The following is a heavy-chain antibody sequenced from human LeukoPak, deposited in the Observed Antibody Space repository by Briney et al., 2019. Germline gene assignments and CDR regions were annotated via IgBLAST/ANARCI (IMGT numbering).Heavy chain of an antibody. CDR1: GFTFSRYW. J-gene: IGHJ4*02. D-gene: IGHD1-26*01. CDR2: IKQDGSEK. V-gene: IGHV3-7*01. Sequence: PGGSLRLSCAASGFTFSRYWMSWVRQAPGKGLEWVANIKQDGSEKYYVDSVKGRFTISRDNAKNSLFLQMNSLRAEDTAVYYCARDAPYSGSYLAGFYFDYWGQGTVVTLSS. CDR3: ARDAPYSGSYLAGFYFDY.